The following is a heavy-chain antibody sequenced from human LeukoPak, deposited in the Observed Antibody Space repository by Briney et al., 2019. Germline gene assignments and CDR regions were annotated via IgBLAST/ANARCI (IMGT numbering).Heavy chain of an antibody. Sequence: LETLSLTCTVSGGSISSYYWSWIRQPPGKGLEWIGYIYYSGSTNYNPSLRSRVTMSVNTSKNQFSLNLTSVTAADTAVYSCAREGGDPRWLDPWGQGTLVTVSS. CDR1: GGSISSYY. V-gene: IGHV4-59*12. CDR2: IYYSGST. J-gene: IGHJ5*02. CDR3: AREGGDPRWLDP. D-gene: IGHD6-25*01.